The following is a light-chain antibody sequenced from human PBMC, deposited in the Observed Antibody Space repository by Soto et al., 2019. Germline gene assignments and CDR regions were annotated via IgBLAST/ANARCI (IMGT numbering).Light chain of an antibody. CDR2: GAS. CDR3: QQYNNWPPWT. CDR1: QSVSSN. Sequence: EIVMTQSPATLSVSPGERVTLSCRASQSVSSNLAWYQQKPGQAPRLLIYGASTRATGIPARFSGSGSGTEFSLTLSSLRSEDFEVYYCQQYNNWPPWTFGQGTKVEIK. V-gene: IGKV3-15*01. J-gene: IGKJ1*01.